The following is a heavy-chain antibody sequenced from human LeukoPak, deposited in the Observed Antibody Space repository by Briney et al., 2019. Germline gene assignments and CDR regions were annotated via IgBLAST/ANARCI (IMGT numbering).Heavy chain of an antibody. CDR3: ASNSGSSGGY. D-gene: IGHD1-26*01. CDR1: GFTFSSYT. Sequence: GGSLRLSCAASGFTFSSYTMHWVRQAPGKGLEWVAVIWFDGSNTYYADSVKGRFTISRDNSKSTLYLQMNSLRAEDTASYYCASNSGSSGGYWGQGPLVTVSS. V-gene: IGHV3-33*01. J-gene: IGHJ4*02. CDR2: IWFDGSNT.